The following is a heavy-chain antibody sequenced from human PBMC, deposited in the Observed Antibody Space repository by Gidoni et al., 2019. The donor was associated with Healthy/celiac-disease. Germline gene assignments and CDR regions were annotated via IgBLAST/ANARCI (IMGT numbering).Heavy chain of an antibody. CDR3: ARDADFQQLVRGHMDV. D-gene: IGHD6-13*01. J-gene: IGHJ6*03. Sequence: QVQLVQSGAEVKKPGASVKVSCKASGYTFTSYAMHWVRQAPGQRLEWMGWINAGNGNTKYSQKFQGRVTITRDTSASTAYMELSSLRSEDTAVYYCARDADFQQLVRGHMDVWGKGTTVTVSS. V-gene: IGHV1-3*01. CDR2: INAGNGNT. CDR1: GYTFTSYA.